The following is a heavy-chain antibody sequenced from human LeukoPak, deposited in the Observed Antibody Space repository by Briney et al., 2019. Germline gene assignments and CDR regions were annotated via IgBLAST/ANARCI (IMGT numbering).Heavy chain of an antibody. Sequence: ASVKVSCKTSGYTFTNYGVSWVRQASGQGPEWMGWISAYNGDTNYAQKLQGRVTMTTDTSTSTAYMELRSLRSDDTAVYYCARGQYCGGDCSSSDAFDVWGQGTMVTVSS. CDR2: ISAYNGDT. V-gene: IGHV1-18*01. D-gene: IGHD2-21*02. J-gene: IGHJ3*01. CDR3: ARGQYCGGDCSSSDAFDV. CDR1: GYTFTNYG.